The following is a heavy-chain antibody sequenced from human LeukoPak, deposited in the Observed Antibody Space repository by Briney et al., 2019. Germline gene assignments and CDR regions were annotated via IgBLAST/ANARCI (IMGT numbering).Heavy chain of an antibody. Sequence: SQTLSLTCAISGDSVSSNSATWNWIRQSPSRGLEWLGRTYYRSKWYDDYAVTVKSRITINADTSKNQFSLHLNSVTPEDTAVYYCARKELGHFQLWFDPWGQGTLVTVSS. J-gene: IGHJ5*02. CDR2: TYYRSKWYD. CDR3: ARKELGHFQLWFDP. CDR1: GDSVSSNSAT. D-gene: IGHD1-26*01. V-gene: IGHV6-1*01.